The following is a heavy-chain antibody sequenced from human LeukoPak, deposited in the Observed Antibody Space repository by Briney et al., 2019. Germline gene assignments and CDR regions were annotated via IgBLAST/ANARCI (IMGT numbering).Heavy chain of an antibody. CDR3: ARLPSSGWFLDY. Sequence: SETLSLTCAVSGYSISSSSYYWGWIRQPPGKGLEWIGSIYYSGSTYYNPSLKSRVTISVDTSKNQFSLKLSSVTAADTAVCYCARLPSSGWFLDYWGQGTLVTVSS. J-gene: IGHJ4*02. CDR2: IYYSGST. D-gene: IGHD6-19*01. CDR1: GYSISSSSYY. V-gene: IGHV4-39*01.